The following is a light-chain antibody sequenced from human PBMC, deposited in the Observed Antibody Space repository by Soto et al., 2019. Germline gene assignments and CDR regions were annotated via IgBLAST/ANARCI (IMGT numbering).Light chain of an antibody. CDR2: AAS. V-gene: IGKV1-39*01. CDR3: QQSYSTRWT. J-gene: IGKJ1*01. CDR1: QSISSY. Sequence: DIQMTQSPSSLSASVEDGVTITCRASQSISSYLNWYQQKPGKAPKLLIYAASSLQSGVPSRFSGSGSGTDFTLTISSLQPEDFATYYCQQSYSTRWTFGQGTKVDIK.